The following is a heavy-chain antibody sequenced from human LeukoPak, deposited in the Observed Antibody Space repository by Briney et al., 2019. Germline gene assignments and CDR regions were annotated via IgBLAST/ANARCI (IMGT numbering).Heavy chain of an antibody. Sequence: ASVKVSCKASGYTFTGYYMHWVRQAPGQGLEWMGIINPSGGSTSYAQKFQGRVTMTRDTSTSTVYMELSSLRSEDTAVYYCARSYYDFWSGKKANDYWGQGTLVTVSS. V-gene: IGHV1-46*01. D-gene: IGHD3-3*01. J-gene: IGHJ4*02. CDR1: GYTFTGYY. CDR2: INPSGGST. CDR3: ARSYYDFWSGKKANDY.